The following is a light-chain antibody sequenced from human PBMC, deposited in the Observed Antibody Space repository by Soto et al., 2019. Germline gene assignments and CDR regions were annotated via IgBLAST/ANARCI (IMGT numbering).Light chain of an antibody. Sequence: TVLTQSPATLSLSPGERATLSCRASQSVDTYLAWYQQKSGRAPRLLIYDASNRATGVPARFSGSGSGANFTLTISSLEPEDSAIYYCQQRSNWPWTFGQGTKV. CDR3: QQRSNWPWT. CDR2: DAS. V-gene: IGKV3-11*01. J-gene: IGKJ1*01. CDR1: QSVDTY.